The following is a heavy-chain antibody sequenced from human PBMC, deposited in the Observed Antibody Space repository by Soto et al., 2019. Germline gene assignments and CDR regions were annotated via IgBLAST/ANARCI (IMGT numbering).Heavy chain of an antibody. J-gene: IGHJ5*02. CDR1: EYSFTSYW. CDR2: IYPADSDT. V-gene: IGHV5-51*01. D-gene: IGHD2-2*01. CDR3: ARRQGGYCSSTACMGWFDP. Sequence: PGESLKISCSGSEYSFTSYWIAWVRQMPGKGLEWMGIIYPADSDTRYSPSFQGQVTISADKSVSTAYLQCSSLKASDTAIYYCARRQGGYCSSTACMGWFDPWGQGTLVTVSS.